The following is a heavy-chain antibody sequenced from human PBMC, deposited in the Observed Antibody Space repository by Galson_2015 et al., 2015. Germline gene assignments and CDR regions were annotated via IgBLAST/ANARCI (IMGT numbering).Heavy chain of an antibody. J-gene: IGHJ6*02. CDR3: AIDHYSNYDYYGMDV. CDR2: ISYDGSNK. V-gene: IGHV3-30*03. Sequence: SLRLSCAASGFTFSSYGMHWVRQAPGKGLEWVAVISYDGSNKYYADSVKGRFTISRDNSKNTLYLQMNSLRAEDTAVYYCAIDHYSNYDYYGMDVWGQGTTVTVSS. CDR1: GFTFSSYG. D-gene: IGHD4-11*01.